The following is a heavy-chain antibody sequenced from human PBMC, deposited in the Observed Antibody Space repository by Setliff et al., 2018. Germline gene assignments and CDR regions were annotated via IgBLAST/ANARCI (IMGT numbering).Heavy chain of an antibody. CDR2: IKQDGSET. D-gene: IGHD3-16*02. J-gene: IGHJ4*02. Sequence: GGSLRLSCEASGFTFSNYWMSWVRQTAGEGLEWVAYIKQDGSETYYGGSVKGRFTISRDNAKNSLYLQMNSLRVEDTAVYYCVNSYRGYDDYPDYWGQGTLVTVSS. CDR3: VNSYRGYDDYPDY. CDR1: GFTFSNYW. V-gene: IGHV3-7*03.